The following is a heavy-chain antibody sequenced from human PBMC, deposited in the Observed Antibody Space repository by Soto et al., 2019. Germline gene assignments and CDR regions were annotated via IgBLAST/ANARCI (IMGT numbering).Heavy chain of an antibody. V-gene: IGHV4-31*03. CDR2: IYYSGST. CDR1: GGSISSGGYY. Sequence: QVQLQESGPGLVKPSQTLSLTCTVSGGSISSGGYYWSWIRQQPGKCLEWIGYIYYSGSTYYNPSLKSRVTISVDTSKNQFSLKLSSVTAADTAVYYCARVFRITMIVVVSDAFDIWGQGTMVTVSS. CDR3: ARVFRITMIVVVSDAFDI. D-gene: IGHD3-22*01. J-gene: IGHJ3*02.